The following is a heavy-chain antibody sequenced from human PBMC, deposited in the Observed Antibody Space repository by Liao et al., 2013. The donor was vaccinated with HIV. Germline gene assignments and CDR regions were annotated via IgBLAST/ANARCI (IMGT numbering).Heavy chain of an antibody. D-gene: IGHD3-10*01. Sequence: QVQLQESGPGLVKPSETLSLTCAVSGGSISTYYWSWIRQPAGKGLEWVGRIYSGESTDYNPSLKSRVTMSMDTSKNQFSLNLSSVTAADTGIYYCSRAGGFDTTFDIWGQGTMVTVSS. V-gene: IGHV4-4*07. J-gene: IGHJ3*02. CDR2: IYSGEST. CDR3: SRAGGFDTTFDI. CDR1: GGSISTYY.